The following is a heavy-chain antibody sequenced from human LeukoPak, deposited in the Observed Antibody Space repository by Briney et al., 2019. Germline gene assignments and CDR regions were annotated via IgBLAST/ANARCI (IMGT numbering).Heavy chain of an antibody. CDR2: IYPGDSDT. Sequence: GESLKISCKGSGYSFTSYWIGWVRQMPGKGLEWMGIIYPGDSDTRYSPSFQGQVTISADKSISTAYMELSRLRSDDTAVYYCASSLVRIENSSSDYWGQGTLVTVSS. V-gene: IGHV5-51*01. CDR3: ASSLVRIENSSSDY. CDR1: GYSFTSYW. D-gene: IGHD6-13*01. J-gene: IGHJ4*02.